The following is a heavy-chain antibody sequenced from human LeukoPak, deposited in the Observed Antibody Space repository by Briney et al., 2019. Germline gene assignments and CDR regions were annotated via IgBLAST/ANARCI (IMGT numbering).Heavy chain of an antibody. CDR1: GGTFSSYA. CDR3: ARDNKTSYSYFMDV. CDR2: IFPIFGTA. D-gene: IGHD2/OR15-2a*01. J-gene: IGHJ6*03. V-gene: IGHV1-69*13. Sequence: SVKVSCKASGGTFSSYAINWVRQAPGQGLEWMGGIFPIFGTANYAQKFQGRVTISADESTSTAYMELSSLRSDDTAVYYCARDNKTSYSYFMDVWGKGTTVTVSS.